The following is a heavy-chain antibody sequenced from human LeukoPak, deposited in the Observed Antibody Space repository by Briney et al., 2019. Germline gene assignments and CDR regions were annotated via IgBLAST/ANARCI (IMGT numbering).Heavy chain of an antibody. Sequence: ASVNVSCKASGYTFTGYYMHWVRQAPGQGLEWMGWINPNSGGTNYAQKFQGRVTMTRDTSISTAYMELSRLRSDDTAVYYCARDLGYTSSHPLDYWGQGTLVTVSA. V-gene: IGHV1-2*02. CDR3: ARDLGYTSSHPLDY. J-gene: IGHJ4*02. CDR1: GYTFTGYY. CDR2: INPNSGGT. D-gene: IGHD6-13*01.